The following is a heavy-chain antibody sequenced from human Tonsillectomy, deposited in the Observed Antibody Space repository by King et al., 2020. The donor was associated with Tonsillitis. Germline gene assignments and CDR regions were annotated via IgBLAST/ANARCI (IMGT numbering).Heavy chain of an antibody. CDR1: GFIFSTYA. CDR2: ISGSGGST. CDR3: AKDKTGWYFDL. Sequence: VQLVESGGGLVQPGGSLRLSCVASGFIFSTYAMSWVRQAPGKGLEWVSGISGSGGSTHYADSVKGRFTISRDNSKNTLYLQMNSLRAEDTAIYYCAKDKTGWYFDLWGCGTLVTVSP. J-gene: IGHJ2*01. V-gene: IGHV3-23*04.